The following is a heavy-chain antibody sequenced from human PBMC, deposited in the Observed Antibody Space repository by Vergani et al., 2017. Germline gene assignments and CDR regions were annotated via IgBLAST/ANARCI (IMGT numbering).Heavy chain of an antibody. D-gene: IGHD2-2*01. Sequence: QVQLVQSGAEVKKPGASVKVSCKASGYTFTGYYMHWVRQAPGQGLEWMGWISAYNGNTNYAQKLQGRVTMTTDTSTSTAYMELRSLRSDDTAVYYCARFRYCSSTSCRYYYYYMDVWGKGTTVTVSS. CDR1: GYTFTGYY. J-gene: IGHJ6*03. CDR3: ARFRYCSSTSCRYYYYYMDV. CDR2: ISAYNGNT. V-gene: IGHV1-18*04.